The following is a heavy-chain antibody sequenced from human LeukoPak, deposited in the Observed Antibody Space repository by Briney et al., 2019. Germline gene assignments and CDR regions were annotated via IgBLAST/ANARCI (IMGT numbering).Heavy chain of an antibody. CDR2: IYYSGST. CDR3: ARDLGYFDWLPNDY. Sequence: PSETLSLTCAVYGGSFSGYYWSWIRQPPGKGLEWIGSIYYSGSTYYNPSLKSRVTISVDTSKNQFSLKLSSVTAADTAVYYCARDLGYFDWLPNDYWGQGTLVTVSS. J-gene: IGHJ4*02. V-gene: IGHV4-34*01. D-gene: IGHD3-9*01. CDR1: GGSFSGYY.